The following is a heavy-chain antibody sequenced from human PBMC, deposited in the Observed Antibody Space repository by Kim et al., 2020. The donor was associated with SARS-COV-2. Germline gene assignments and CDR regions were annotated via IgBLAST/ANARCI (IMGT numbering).Heavy chain of an antibody. CDR3: ARGLPYTSSWYRAFDI. J-gene: IGHJ3*02. CDR1: GFTFSSYW. CDR2: INQDGTEK. Sequence: GGSLRLSCAASGFTFSSYWMSWVRQAPGKGLEWVANINQDGTEKYSVDSVKGRFTISRDNAKNSLYLQMNGLRAEDTAVYFCARGLPYTSSWYRAFDIWGKETMVTVSS. D-gene: IGHD6-13*01. V-gene: IGHV3-7*01.